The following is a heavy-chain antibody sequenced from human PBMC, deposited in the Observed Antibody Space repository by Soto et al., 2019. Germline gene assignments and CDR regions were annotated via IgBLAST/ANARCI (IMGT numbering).Heavy chain of an antibody. CDR1: GSSISSSTYS. D-gene: IGHD2-2*01. V-gene: IGHV4-39*01. J-gene: IGHJ6*02. CDR2: IYYSGST. Sequence: SSETLSLTCSVSGSSISSSTYSWGWIRQPPGKGLEWIGTIYYSGSTHYNPSLEGRVAISADTPNNQLSLRLSSVTAADTAVYYCGRQPGHCGSTTCFGYYSVDVWGQGTTVT. CDR3: GRQPGHCGSTTCFGYYSVDV.